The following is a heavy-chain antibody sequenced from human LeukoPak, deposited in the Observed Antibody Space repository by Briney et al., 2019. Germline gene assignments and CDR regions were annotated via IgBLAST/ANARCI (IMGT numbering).Heavy chain of an antibody. J-gene: IGHJ5*02. D-gene: IGHD4-17*01. CDR2: ISGSGGST. CDR3: AKDGAPDYGDNWFDP. CDR1: GFTFSSYA. Sequence: PGGSLRLSCVASGFTFSSYAMSWVRQAPGKGLEWVSAISGSGGSTYYADSVKGRFTISRDNSKNTLYLQMNSLRAEDTAVYYCAKDGAPDYGDNWFDPWGQGTLVTVSS. V-gene: IGHV3-23*01.